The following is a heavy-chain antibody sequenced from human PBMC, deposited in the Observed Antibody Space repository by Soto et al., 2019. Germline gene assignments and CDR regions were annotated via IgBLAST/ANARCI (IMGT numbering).Heavy chain of an antibody. Sequence: QVQLVQSGAEVKKPGASVKVSCKASGYTFTSYGISWVRQAPGQGLEWLGWISAYNGDTNYAQKFHGRVTMTTDSYTSTAYMDLGSLRSDDTAVFYCARDDESISRARAFDVWGQGTLVTVSS. CDR3: ARDDESISRARAFDV. D-gene: IGHD3-3*02. CDR2: ISAYNGDT. CDR1: GYTFTSYG. J-gene: IGHJ3*01. V-gene: IGHV1-18*01.